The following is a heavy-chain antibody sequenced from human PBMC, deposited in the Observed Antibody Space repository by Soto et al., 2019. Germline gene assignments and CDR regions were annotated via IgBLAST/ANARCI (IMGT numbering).Heavy chain of an antibody. J-gene: IGHJ5*02. CDR3: ARNTFNWFDP. V-gene: IGHV3-11*01. Sequence: GGSLRLSCAASGFTFNDFFMTWIRQAPGRGPEWVASTSNSGNSVYYADSVKGRFTVSRDNAQNTLTLQMTDLRVDDTAVYYCARNTFNWFDPWGQGTLVTVSS. CDR1: GFTFNDFF. CDR2: TSNSGNSV.